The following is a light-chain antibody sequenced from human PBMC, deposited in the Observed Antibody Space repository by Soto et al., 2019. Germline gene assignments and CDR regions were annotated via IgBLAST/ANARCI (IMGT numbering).Light chain of an antibody. J-gene: IGLJ3*02. CDR3: AAWDGSLTGWV. CDR2: SNV. Sequence: QSVLTQAPSVSGTPGQRVTISCSGSSSNIGSNTVSWYQQVPGTAPKVLIYSNVQRPSGVPDRFSGSKSGTSASLAIGGLQSEDEADYYCAAWDGSLTGWVFGGGSKRTFL. CDR1: SSNIGSNT. V-gene: IGLV1-44*01.